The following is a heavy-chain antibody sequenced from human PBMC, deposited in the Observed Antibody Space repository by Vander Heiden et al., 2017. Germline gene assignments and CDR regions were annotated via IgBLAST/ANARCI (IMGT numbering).Heavy chain of an antibody. CDR3: AKERPCSSTSCYGDAFDI. CDR1: GFTLSSYG. D-gene: IGHD2-2*01. Sequence: QVQLVESGGGVVQPGRSLRLCCAASGFTLSSYGMHWVRQAPGKGLEWVAVISYDGSNKYYADSVKGRFTISRDNSKNTLYLQMNSLRAEDTAVYYCAKERPCSSTSCYGDAFDIWGQGTMVTVSS. J-gene: IGHJ3*02. V-gene: IGHV3-30*18. CDR2: ISYDGSNK.